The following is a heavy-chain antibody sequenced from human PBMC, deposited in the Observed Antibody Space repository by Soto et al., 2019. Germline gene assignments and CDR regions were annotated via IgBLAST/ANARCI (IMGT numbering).Heavy chain of an antibody. V-gene: IGHV1-8*01. J-gene: IGHJ4*02. CDR1: GYTFTSYD. CDR2: MNPNTGHT. D-gene: IGHD2-2*01. CDR3: ARVMRYCSSTSCYLMDY. Sequence: ASVKVSCKASGYTFTSYDINWVRQATGQGLEWMGWMNPNTGHTGYAQEFQGRVTMTRDTSMSTAYLELTSLTSEDTAVYYCARVMRYCSSTSCYLMDYWGQGTLVTVSS.